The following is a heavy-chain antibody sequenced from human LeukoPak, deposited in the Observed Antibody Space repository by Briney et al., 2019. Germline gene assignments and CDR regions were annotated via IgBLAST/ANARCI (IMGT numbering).Heavy chain of an antibody. CDR1: GGSITSYY. Sequence: SETLSLTCTVSGGSITSYYWSRIRQPPGKGLEWIGYIYYTGSTNYNPSLKSRVTISVDTSKNQFSLKLSSVTAADTAVYYCARGVTGTTPFDYWGQGTLVTVSS. V-gene: IGHV4-59*08. CDR3: ARGVTGTTPFDY. J-gene: IGHJ4*02. CDR2: IYYTGST. D-gene: IGHD1-7*01.